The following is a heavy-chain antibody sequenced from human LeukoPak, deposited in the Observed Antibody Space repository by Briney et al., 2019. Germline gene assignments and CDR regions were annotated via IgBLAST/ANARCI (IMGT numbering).Heavy chain of an antibody. CDR1: GFTFSEFW. J-gene: IGHJ5*02. Sequence: GGSLRLSCAASGFTFSEFWMTWVRQAPGRGLDWVANIKPDGSEKYYVDSVKGRFTISRDNAKNSLYLQMNSLRAEDTAVYYCAREIVVAVAASYFDPWGQGTLVTVSS. CDR3: AREIVVAVAASYFDP. CDR2: IKPDGSEK. V-gene: IGHV3-7*01. D-gene: IGHD2-15*01.